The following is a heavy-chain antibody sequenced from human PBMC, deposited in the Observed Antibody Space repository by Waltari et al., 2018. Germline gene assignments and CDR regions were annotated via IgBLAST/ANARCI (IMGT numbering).Heavy chain of an antibody. CDR3: ARWEGIAVAGNFDY. J-gene: IGHJ4*02. D-gene: IGHD6-19*01. CDR2: LHYSGST. V-gene: IGHV4-39*07. CDR1: GASISSSSYY. Sequence: QLQLQESGPGLVKPSETLSPPCTVSGASISSSSYYWGWIRQPPGKGLECLGSLHYSGSTYYVPSLKGRVTISVDTSQNQCSLKLSSVTAADTAVYYCARWEGIAVAGNFDYWGQGTLVTVSS.